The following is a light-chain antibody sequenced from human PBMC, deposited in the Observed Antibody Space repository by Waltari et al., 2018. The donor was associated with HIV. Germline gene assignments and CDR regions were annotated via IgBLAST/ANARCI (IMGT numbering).Light chain of an antibody. J-gene: IGKJ1*01. CDR1: QGVRDD. CDR2: PAS. CDR3: QQEHSYPLT. Sequence: AIQMTQSPSSLSASVGDRVTISCRASQGVRDDLGWYQQKPGEAPKLLIHPASSLQSGVPSRFSASGSDTDFTLTISSLQPEDFATYYCQQEHSYPLTFGQGTKVEIK. V-gene: IGKV1-6*01.